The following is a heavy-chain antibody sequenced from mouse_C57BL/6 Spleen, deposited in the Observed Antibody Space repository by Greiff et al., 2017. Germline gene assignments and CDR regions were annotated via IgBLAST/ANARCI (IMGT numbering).Heavy chain of an antibody. CDR3: ARNDYVAMDY. J-gene: IGHJ4*01. CDR1: GYSITSGYY. V-gene: IGHV3-6*01. Sequence: DVQLVESGPGLVKPSQSLSLTCSVTGYSITSGYYWNWIRQFPGNKLEWMGYISYDGSNNYNPSLKNRISITRDTSKNQFFLKLNSVTTEDTATYYCARNDYVAMDYWGQGTSVTVSS. D-gene: IGHD2-4*01. CDR2: ISYDGSN.